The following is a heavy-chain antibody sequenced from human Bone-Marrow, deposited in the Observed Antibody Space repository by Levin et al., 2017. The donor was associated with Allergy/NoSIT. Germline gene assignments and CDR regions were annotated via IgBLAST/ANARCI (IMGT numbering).Heavy chain of an antibody. J-gene: IGHJ6*02. D-gene: IGHD6-6*01. CDR1: GGSFSGYY. V-gene: IGHV4-34*01. Sequence: PSETLSLTCAVYGGSFSGYYWSWIRQPPGKGLEWIGEINHSGSTNYNPSLKSRVTISVDTSKNQFSLKLSSVTAADTAVYYCARDGGGSSSLYGMDVWGQGTTVTVSS. CDR3: ARDGGGSSSLYGMDV. CDR2: INHSGST.